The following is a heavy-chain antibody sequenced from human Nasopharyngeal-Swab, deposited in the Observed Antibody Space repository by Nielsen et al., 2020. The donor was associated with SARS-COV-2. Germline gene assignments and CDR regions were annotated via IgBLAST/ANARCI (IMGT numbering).Heavy chain of an antibody. J-gene: IGHJ4*02. CDR2: INAGKGNT. V-gene: IGHV1-3*01. Sequence: ASVKVSCKASGYTLSTYAMYWVRQAPGQRPEFMGWINAGKGNTIYSQKFQGRVRISRDTSANTVYMELNRLRSEDTAVYYCARVPAVAASRIDYWDQGTLVTVSS. D-gene: IGHD6-19*01. CDR3: ARVPAVAASRIDY. CDR1: GYTLSTYA.